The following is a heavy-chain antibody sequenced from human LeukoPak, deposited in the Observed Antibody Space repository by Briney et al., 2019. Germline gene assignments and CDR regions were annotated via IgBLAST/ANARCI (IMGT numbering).Heavy chain of an antibody. V-gene: IGHV1-18*04. CDR1: GYTFTSYG. D-gene: IGHD3-9*01. CDR2: ISAYNGNR. CDR3: ARDRNYDILTGYYWGFDY. J-gene: IGHJ4*02. Sequence: ASVKVSCKASGYTFTSYGISWVRQAPGQGLEWRGWISAYNGNRNYAQKLQGRVTMTTDTSTSTAYMELSSLRSDDTAVYYYARDRNYDILTGYYWGFDYWGQGTLVTVSS.